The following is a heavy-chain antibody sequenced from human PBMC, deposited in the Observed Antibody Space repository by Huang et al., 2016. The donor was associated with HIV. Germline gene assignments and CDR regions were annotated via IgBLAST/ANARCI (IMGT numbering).Heavy chain of an antibody. V-gene: IGHV4-39*01. D-gene: IGHD3-10*01. J-gene: IGHJ6*03. CDR2: IYYKGST. Sequence: QLLLQESGPGLVKPSEALALTCAVSGGSIRSSDYHWGWIRQPPGKGREWIGSIYYKGSTPYIPARKGRVTIAVDTSKNLFFLNLTSMTAADTAVYYCARHREGPVAYYSGWGSHLNYMDVWGRGRTVVVSS. CDR3: ARHREGPVAYYSGWGSHLNYMDV. CDR1: GGSIRSSDYH.